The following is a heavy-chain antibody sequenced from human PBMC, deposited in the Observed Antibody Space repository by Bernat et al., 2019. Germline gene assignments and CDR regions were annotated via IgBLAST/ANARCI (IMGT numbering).Heavy chain of an antibody. CDR2: IYSGGAT. D-gene: IGHD3-10*01. CDR3: ASFYGSGSYYVDY. J-gene: IGHJ4*02. Sequence: EVQLVETGGGLIQPGGSLRLSCAASGLTVSSNYMSWVRQTPGKGLEWVSVIYSGGATYYADSVNGRFTISRDNSKNTLYLQMNSLRAEDTAVYYCASFYGSGSYYVDYWGQGTLVTVSS. CDR1: GLTVSSNY. V-gene: IGHV3-53*02.